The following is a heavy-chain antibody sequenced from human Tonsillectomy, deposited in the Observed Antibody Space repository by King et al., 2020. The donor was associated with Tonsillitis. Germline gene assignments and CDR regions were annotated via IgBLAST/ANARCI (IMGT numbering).Heavy chain of an antibody. V-gene: IGHV1-2*02. D-gene: IGHD2-8*02. CDR2: INPNSGGT. CDR1: GYTFTGYY. CDR3: AIDFHQVVFRRGWPAPAIDY. J-gene: IGHJ4*02. Sequence: QLVQSGAEVKKPGASVKVSCKASGYTFTGYYMHWVRQAPGQGLEWMGWINPNSGGTNYAQKLQGRVTMTRDTSISTAYMELSRLRSEDTAVYHCAIDFHQVVFRRGWPAPAIDYWGQGTLVTVSS.